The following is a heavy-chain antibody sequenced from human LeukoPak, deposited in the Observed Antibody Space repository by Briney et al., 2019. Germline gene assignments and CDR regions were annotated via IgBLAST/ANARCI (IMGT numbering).Heavy chain of an antibody. Sequence: ASETLSLTCAVSGGSISSSNWWSWVRQPPGKGLEWIGEIYHSGSTNYNPSLKSRVTISVDTSKNQFSLKLSSVTAADTAVYYCARVKTGWQWPLGFDPWGQGTLVTVSS. J-gene: IGHJ5*02. CDR3: ARVKTGWQWPLGFDP. CDR1: GGSISSSNW. V-gene: IGHV4-4*02. D-gene: IGHD6-19*01. CDR2: IYHSGST.